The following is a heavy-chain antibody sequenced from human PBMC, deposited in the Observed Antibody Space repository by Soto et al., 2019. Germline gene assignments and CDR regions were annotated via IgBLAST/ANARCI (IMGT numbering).Heavy chain of an antibody. CDR2: VSASGGST. J-gene: IGHJ6*02. CDR1: GFKFNDYD. V-gene: IGHV3-23*01. D-gene: IGHD5-18*01. Sequence: GSLRLSCAASGFKFNDYDMSWVRQAPGKGLEWVSAVSASGGSTYYADSVKGRFAISRDNSKNTLYLQMNSLRAEDTAVYYCANRDTSMISRYHHGMDVWGQGT. CDR3: ANRDTSMISRYHHGMDV.